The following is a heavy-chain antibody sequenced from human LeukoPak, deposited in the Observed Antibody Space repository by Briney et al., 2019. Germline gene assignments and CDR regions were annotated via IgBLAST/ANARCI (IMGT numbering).Heavy chain of an antibody. J-gene: IGHJ4*02. Sequence: GASVKVSCKASGYTFTSYGISWVRQAPGQGLEWMGWISANNGNTNYAQNLQGRVAMTTDTSTSTAYMELRSLRSDDTAVYYCARASRWDPFHYWGQGTLVTVSS. CDR2: ISANNGNT. V-gene: IGHV1-18*01. D-gene: IGHD6-13*01. CDR1: GYTFTSYG. CDR3: ARASRWDPFHY.